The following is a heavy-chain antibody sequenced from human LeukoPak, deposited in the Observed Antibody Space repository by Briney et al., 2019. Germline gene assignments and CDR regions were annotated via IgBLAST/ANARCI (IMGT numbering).Heavy chain of an antibody. D-gene: IGHD1-1*01. CDR2: IRSKAYGGTP. CDR3: TRSCTTSQYYRNY. J-gene: IGHJ4*02. CDR1: GFTFGDFA. V-gene: IGHV3-49*04. Sequence: GGSLRLSCTTSGFTFGDFAINWVRQAPGKGLEWVGFIRSKAYGGTPQYAASVQGRFTISRDDSKGIGYLQMNSLKTEDTAVYYCTRSCTTSQYYRNYWGQGTLVTVSS.